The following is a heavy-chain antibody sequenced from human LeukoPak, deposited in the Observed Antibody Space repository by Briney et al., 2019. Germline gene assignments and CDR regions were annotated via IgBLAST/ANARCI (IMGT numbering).Heavy chain of an antibody. V-gene: IGHV5-51*01. J-gene: IGHJ4*02. Sequence: GESLKISCKGSGYTFATSWIGWVRQVPGKGLEWMGIIYPGDSDTRYSPSFQGQVTISADTSINTAYLQWSSLKASDTAIYYCASLLRFLEWPSFFDFWGQGTLVTVSS. CDR1: GYTFATSW. CDR2: IYPGDSDT. D-gene: IGHD3-3*01. CDR3: ASLLRFLEWPSFFDF.